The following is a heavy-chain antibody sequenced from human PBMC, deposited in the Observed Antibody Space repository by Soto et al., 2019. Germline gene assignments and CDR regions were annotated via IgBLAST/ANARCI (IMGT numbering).Heavy chain of an antibody. J-gene: IGHJ6*02. V-gene: IGHV1-2*02. CDR2: INPNSGGT. D-gene: IGHD2-2*01. CDR1: GYTFTGYY. CDR3: ASTVVVTAAVLPWYYYGMDV. Sequence: ASVKVSCKASGYTFTGYYIHWVRQAPGQGLEWMGWINPNSGGTNYAQKFQGRVTMTRDTSISTAYMELSRLRSDDTAVYYCASTVVVTAAVLPWYYYGMDVWGPGTPLTVSS.